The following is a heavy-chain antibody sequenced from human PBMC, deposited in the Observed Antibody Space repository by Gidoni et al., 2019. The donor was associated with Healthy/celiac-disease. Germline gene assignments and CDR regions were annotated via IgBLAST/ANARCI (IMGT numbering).Heavy chain of an antibody. D-gene: IGHD2-2*01. J-gene: IGHJ6*02. CDR3: ARERRRGYQLLTRMDV. Sequence: QVQLVQSGAELKKPGASVKVSCTASGYTFTGHYMHWVRQAPGQGLEWMGWINPNSGGKNYAQKFKGRVTMTRDTSISTAYMELSRLRSDDTAVYYCARERRRGYQLLTRMDVWGQGTTVTVSS. CDR2: INPNSGGK. V-gene: IGHV1-2*02. CDR1: GYTFTGHY.